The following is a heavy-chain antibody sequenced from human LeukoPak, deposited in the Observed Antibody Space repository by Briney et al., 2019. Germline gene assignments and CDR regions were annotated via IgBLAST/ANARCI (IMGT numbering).Heavy chain of an antibody. CDR1: GLTFSNYA. CDR3: IRDFRSADL. CDR2: IYVDGRTT. Sequence: GGSLRLSCTASGLTFSNYAMSWVRQPPGKGLVWVSRIYVDGRTTNYADSVKGRFTISRDNAKNTVYLEMNSLSVEDTATYYCIRDFRSADLWGQGTLVTVTS. J-gene: IGHJ5*02. V-gene: IGHV3-74*01.